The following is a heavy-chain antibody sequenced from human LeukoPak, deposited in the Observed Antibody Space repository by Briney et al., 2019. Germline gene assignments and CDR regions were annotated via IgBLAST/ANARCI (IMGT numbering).Heavy chain of an antibody. Sequence: GGSLRLSCIGSGFTFSNFWMNWVRQAPGKGLEWVAIIEQDGSEEYYVDSVKGRFIISRDNAKNSLSLQMNSLRVEDSAVYFCAGSSGFIPYHWGQGTLVTVSS. CDR1: GFTFSNFW. CDR2: IEQDGSEE. V-gene: IGHV3-7*01. CDR3: AGSSGFIPYH. J-gene: IGHJ1*01. D-gene: IGHD3-10*01.